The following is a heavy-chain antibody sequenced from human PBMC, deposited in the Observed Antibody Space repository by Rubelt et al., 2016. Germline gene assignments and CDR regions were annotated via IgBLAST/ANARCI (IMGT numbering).Heavy chain of an antibody. V-gene: IGHV4-59*01. D-gene: IGHD5-18*01. CDR1: GGSISSYY. CDR2: IYYSGST. J-gene: IGHJ4*02. CDR3: ARDRIQLWYYDY. Sequence: QVQLQELGPGLVKPSETLSLTCTVSGGSISSYYWSWIRQPPGKGLEWIGSIYYSGSTYYNPSLKSRVTISVDTSKNQFSLKLSAVTAADTAVYYCARDRIQLWYYDYWGQGTLVTVSS.